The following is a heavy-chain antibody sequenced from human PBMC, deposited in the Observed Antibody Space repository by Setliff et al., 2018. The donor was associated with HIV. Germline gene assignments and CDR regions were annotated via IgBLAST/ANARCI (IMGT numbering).Heavy chain of an antibody. Sequence: SETLSLTCTVSGGSISSSSYYWGWIRQPPGKGLEWIGYIYYNGNTNYNPSLKSRVAISVDTSKNLFSLKVNYVIAADTAMYYCARVATGPEAFDFWGQGTMVTVSS. CDR1: GGSISSSSYY. CDR2: IYYNGNT. V-gene: IGHV4-61*05. J-gene: IGHJ3*01. CDR3: ARVATGPEAFDF.